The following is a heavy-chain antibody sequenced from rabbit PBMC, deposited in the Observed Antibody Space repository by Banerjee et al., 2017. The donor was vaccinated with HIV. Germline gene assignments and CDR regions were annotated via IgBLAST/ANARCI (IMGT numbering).Heavy chain of an antibody. D-gene: IGHD6-1*01. CDR2: IDPVFGSP. CDR1: GFTISSYG. Sequence: QQLVESGGGLVQPGGSLKLSCKASGFTISSYGVSWVRQAPGKGLEWIGYIDPVFGSPYYATWVNGRFTISSHNAQNTLYLQLNSLTAADTATYFCVRGSYYTYGYAGYGYATSAFDPWGPGTLVTVS. V-gene: IGHV1S21*01. J-gene: IGHJ2*01. CDR3: VRGSYYTYGYAGYGYATSAFDP.